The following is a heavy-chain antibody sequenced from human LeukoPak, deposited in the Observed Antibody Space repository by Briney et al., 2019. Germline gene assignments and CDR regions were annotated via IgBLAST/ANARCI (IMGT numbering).Heavy chain of an antibody. V-gene: IGHV3-30*03. Sequence: PGRSLRLSCAASGFTFSSYGMHWVRQAPGKGLEWVAVISYDGSNKYYADSVKGRFTISRDNAKNTLYLQMNSLRAEDTAVYYCALSKSSGYYMDYWGQGTLVTVSS. J-gene: IGHJ4*02. CDR1: GFTFSSYG. CDR2: ISYDGSNK. D-gene: IGHD3-22*01. CDR3: ALSKSSGYYMDY.